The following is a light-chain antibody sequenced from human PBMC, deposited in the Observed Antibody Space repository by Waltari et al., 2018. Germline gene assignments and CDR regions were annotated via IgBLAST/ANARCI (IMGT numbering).Light chain of an antibody. CDR2: VAS. V-gene: IGKV1-39*01. CDR3: QQSYSTWT. J-gene: IGKJ1*01. CDR1: QSINTK. Sequence: IQMTQSQSSLSASVGDRVIITCRARQSINTKLNWYQQKPGKAPKLLIYVASSLKSGVPSRFSGTGSGTDFTLTINSLQPEDFATYYCQQSYSTWTFGQGTKVEIK.